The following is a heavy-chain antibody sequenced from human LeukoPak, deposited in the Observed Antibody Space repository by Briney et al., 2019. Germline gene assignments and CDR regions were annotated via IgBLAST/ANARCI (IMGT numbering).Heavy chain of an antibody. D-gene: IGHD2-2*01. J-gene: IGHJ6*03. Sequence: ASVKVSCKASGGTFSSYAISWVRQAPGQGLGWMGGIIPIFGTANYAQKFQGRVTITTDESTSTAYMELSSLRSEDTAVYYCARAYGTACSTSCYLDYYYYMDVWGKGTTVTVSS. CDR2: IIPIFGTA. CDR3: ARAYGTACSTSCYLDYYYYMDV. CDR1: GGTFSSYA. V-gene: IGHV1-69*05.